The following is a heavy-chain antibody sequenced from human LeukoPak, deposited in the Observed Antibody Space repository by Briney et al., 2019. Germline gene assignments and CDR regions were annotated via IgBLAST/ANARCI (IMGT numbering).Heavy chain of an antibody. D-gene: IGHD1-14*01. CDR1: GFTVSDNY. J-gene: IGHJ4*02. CDR2: IRYDGNNK. V-gene: IGHV3-30*02. CDR3: VKDNPLDY. Sequence: GGSLRLSCAASGFTVSDNYMSWVRQAPGKGLEWVSFIRYDGNNKLYADSVKGRFTISRDNSKNTLYLHINSLRAEDTAVYYCVKDNPLDYWGQGTLVIVSS.